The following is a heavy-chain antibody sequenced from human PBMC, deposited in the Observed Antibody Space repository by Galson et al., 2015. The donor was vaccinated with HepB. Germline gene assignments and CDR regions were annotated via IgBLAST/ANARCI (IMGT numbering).Heavy chain of an antibody. V-gene: IGHV1-69*06. J-gene: IGHJ4*02. D-gene: IGHD1-26*01. CDR3: ARSLYSGSQFDF. CDR2: IIPVSETT. CDR1: GGTFTTYA. Sequence: SVKVSCKASGGTFTTYAFSWVRQAPGQGLEWMGGIIPVSETTNYAQKFQGRVTITADKSTSTAYMEVSSLRSEDTAVYYCARSLYSGSQFDFWGQGTLVTVSS.